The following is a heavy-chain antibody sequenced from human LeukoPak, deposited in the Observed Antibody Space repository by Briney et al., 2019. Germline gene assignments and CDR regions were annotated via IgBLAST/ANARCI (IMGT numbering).Heavy chain of an antibody. CDR2: ISSSSSTI. V-gene: IGHV3-48*01. J-gene: IGHJ4*02. CDR1: GFIFDDYG. Sequence: PGGSLGLSCAASGFIFDDYGLSWVRQAPGKGLEWVSYISSSSSTIYYADSVKGRFTISRDNAKNSLYLQMNSLRAEDTAVYYCARDDYDSSGYYPNFDYWGQGTLVTVSS. D-gene: IGHD3-22*01. CDR3: ARDDYDSSGYYPNFDY.